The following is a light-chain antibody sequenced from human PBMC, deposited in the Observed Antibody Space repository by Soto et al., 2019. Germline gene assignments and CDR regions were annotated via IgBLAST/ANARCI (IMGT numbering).Light chain of an antibody. Sequence: QSVLTQPRSVSGSPGQSVTISCTVTISDVCVSYYVSWFQHYPGKGPKLLFYDVTRRPSGFPDRFSGPKSGNTASLTISGLQVEDEAVYYCCSHAGSYTFGVFGTGTKVNV. CDR3: CSHAGSYTFGV. J-gene: IGLJ1*01. CDR1: ISDVCVSYY. CDR2: DVT. V-gene: IGLV2-11*01.